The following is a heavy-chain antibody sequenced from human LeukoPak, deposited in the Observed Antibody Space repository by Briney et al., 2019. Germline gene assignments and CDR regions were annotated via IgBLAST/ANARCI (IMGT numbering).Heavy chain of an antibody. CDR1: GFTFSSYS. J-gene: IGHJ4*02. Sequence: GGSLRLSCAASGFTFSSYSMNWVRQAPGKGLEWVSSISSSSSYKYYADSVKGRFTISRDNAKNSLYLQMNSLRAEDTAVYYCARDVHCSSTSCSDYWGQGTLVTVSS. CDR2: ISSSSSYK. V-gene: IGHV3-21*01. D-gene: IGHD2-2*01. CDR3: ARDVHCSSTSCSDY.